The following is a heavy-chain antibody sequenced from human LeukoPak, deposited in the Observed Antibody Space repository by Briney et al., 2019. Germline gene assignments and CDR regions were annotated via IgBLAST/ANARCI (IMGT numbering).Heavy chain of an antibody. CDR2: INPSGGST. Sequence: GASVKVSCKASGYNFISYYMHWVRQAPGQGLEWMGIINPSGGSTSYAQKFQDRVTMTRDTSTSTVYMELSSLNSEDTAVYYCAREDVVLVDAVRYYYYGMDVWGQGTTVTVSS. J-gene: IGHJ6*02. CDR1: GYNFISYY. V-gene: IGHV1-46*01. CDR3: AREDVVLVDAVRYYYYGMDV. D-gene: IGHD2-8*01.